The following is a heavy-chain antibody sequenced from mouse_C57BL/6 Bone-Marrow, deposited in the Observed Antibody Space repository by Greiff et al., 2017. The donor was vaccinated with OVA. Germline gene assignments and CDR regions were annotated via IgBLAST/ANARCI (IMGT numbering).Heavy chain of an antibody. Sequence: EVNVVESGGGLVQSGRSLRLSCATSGFTFSDFYMEWVRQAPGKGLEWIAASRNKANDYTTEYSASVKGRFIVSRDTSQSILYLQMNALRAEDTAIYYCARDDYDGGSMDYWGQGTSVTVSS. CDR2: SRNKANDYTT. D-gene: IGHD2-4*01. V-gene: IGHV7-1*01. J-gene: IGHJ4*01. CDR3: ARDDYDGGSMDY. CDR1: GFTFSDFY.